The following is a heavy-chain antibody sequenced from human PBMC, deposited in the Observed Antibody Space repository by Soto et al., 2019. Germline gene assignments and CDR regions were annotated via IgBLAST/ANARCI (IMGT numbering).Heavy chain of an antibody. CDR1: GGSFSGYY. CDR2: INHSGST. Sequence: SETLSLTCAVYGGSFSGYYWSWIRQPPGKGLEWIGEINHSGSTNYNPSLKSRVTISVDTSKNQFSLKLSSVTAADTAVYYCARGVYDFWSGLMDNYYYGMDVWGQGTTVTVSS. CDR3: ARGVYDFWSGLMDNYYYGMDV. D-gene: IGHD3-3*01. V-gene: IGHV4-34*01. J-gene: IGHJ6*02.